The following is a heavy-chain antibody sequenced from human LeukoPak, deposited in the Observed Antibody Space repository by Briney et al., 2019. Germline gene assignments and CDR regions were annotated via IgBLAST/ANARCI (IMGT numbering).Heavy chain of an antibody. CDR3: ARDRETYYDFWSGYNNWFDP. Sequence: SQTLSLTCTVSSGFISSGNYFWRWIRQPAGRGLERNSRNYNRGSTNYNSSLKSRVTISVDTSKNQFSLKLSSVTAADTAVYYCARDRETYYDFWSGYNNWFDPWGQGTLVTVSS. D-gene: IGHD3-3*01. CDR2: NYNRGST. CDR1: SGFISSGNYF. J-gene: IGHJ5*02. V-gene: IGHV4-61*02.